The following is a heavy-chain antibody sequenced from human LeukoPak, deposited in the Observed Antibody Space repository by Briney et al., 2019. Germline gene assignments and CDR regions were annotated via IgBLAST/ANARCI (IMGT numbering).Heavy chain of an antibody. CDR2: INSDSGGT. CDR1: GYTFTGYY. CDR3: ARDTIAVTTPYFDY. D-gene: IGHD4-17*01. J-gene: IGHJ4*02. Sequence: ASVKVSCKASGYTFTGYYIDWVRQAPGQGLEWMGWINSDSGGTNYAQKFQGRVTMTRDTSTSTAYMELSSLRSDDTAFYYCARDTIAVTTPYFDYWGQGTLVTVPS. V-gene: IGHV1-2*02.